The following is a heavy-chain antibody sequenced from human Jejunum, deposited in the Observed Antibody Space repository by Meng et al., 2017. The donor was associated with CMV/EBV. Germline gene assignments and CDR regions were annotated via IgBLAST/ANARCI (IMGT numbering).Heavy chain of an antibody. V-gene: IGHV3-30*02. Sequence: GESLKISCAASGFTLSSYGIPWVRQAPGKGLEWVTYADSVKGRFTISRDISKNTLFLQMNSLRAEDTAVYYCAKEGVGGHFDYWGQGTLVTVSS. J-gene: IGHJ4*02. D-gene: IGHD2-8*01. CDR3: AKEGVGGHFDY. CDR1: GFTLSSYG.